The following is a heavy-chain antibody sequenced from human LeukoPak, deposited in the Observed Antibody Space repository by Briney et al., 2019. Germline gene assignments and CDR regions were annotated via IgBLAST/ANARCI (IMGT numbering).Heavy chain of an antibody. CDR3: AKGGYSSSWSYYFDY. V-gene: IGHV3-23*01. D-gene: IGHD6-13*01. CDR1: GFTFSSYA. Sequence: GGSLRLSCAASGFTFSSYAMSWVRQAPGKGLEWVSDISGSGGSTYYTDSVKGRFTISRDNSKNTLYLQLNSLRAEDTALYYCAKGGYSSSWSYYFDYWGQGTLVTVSS. J-gene: IGHJ4*02. CDR2: ISGSGGST.